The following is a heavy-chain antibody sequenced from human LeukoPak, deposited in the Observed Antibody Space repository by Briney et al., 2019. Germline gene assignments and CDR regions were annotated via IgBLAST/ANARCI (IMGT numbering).Heavy chain of an antibody. CDR3: ARGRGYSYGSYYYYYGMDV. V-gene: IGHV1-8*01. CDR1: GYTFTSYD. J-gene: IGHJ6*02. D-gene: IGHD5-18*01. CDR2: MNPNSGNT. Sequence: ASVKVSCKASGYTFTSYDINWVRQATGQGLEWMGWMNPNSGNTGYAQKFQGRVTMTRNTSISTAYMELSSLRSEDTAVYYCARGRGYSYGSYYYYYGMDVWGQGTTVTVSS.